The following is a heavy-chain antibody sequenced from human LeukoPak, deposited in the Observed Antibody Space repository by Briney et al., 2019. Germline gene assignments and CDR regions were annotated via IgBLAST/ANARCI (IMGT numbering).Heavy chain of an antibody. D-gene: IGHD5-24*01. Sequence: ASVKVSCKASGYTFTSYYMHWVRQAPGQGLEWMGIINPSGGSTSYAQKFQGRVTMTRDTSTSTVYTELSSLRSEDTAVYYCARRDLGGDFDYWGQGTLVTVSS. J-gene: IGHJ4*02. CDR2: INPSGGST. V-gene: IGHV1-46*01. CDR1: GYTFTSYY. CDR3: ARRDLGGDFDY.